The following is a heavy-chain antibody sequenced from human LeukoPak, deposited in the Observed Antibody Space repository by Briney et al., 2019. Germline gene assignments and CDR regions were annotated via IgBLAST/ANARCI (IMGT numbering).Heavy chain of an antibody. CDR3: ARPSGEYCYGSGSFCD. CDR1: GGTFSSYA. J-gene: IGHJ4*02. V-gene: IGHV1-69*13. Sequence: ASVNVSCKASGGTFSSYAISWVRQAPGQGLEWMGGIIPIFGTANYAQKFQGRVTITADESTSTAYMELSSLRSEDTAVYYCARPSGEYCYGSGSFCDWGQGTLVTVSS. D-gene: IGHD3-10*01. CDR2: IIPIFGTA.